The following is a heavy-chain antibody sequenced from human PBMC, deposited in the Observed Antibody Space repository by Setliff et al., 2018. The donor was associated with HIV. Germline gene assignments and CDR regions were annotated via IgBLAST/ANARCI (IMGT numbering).Heavy chain of an antibody. CDR2: VPHRGST. J-gene: IGHJ5*02. CDR3: ARVPVSGANWFDP. V-gene: IGHV4-39*01. CDR1: AVSINRTDHY. Sequence: SETLSLTCSVSAVSINRTDHYWGWIRQSPGKRLEWIGSVPHRGSTYYNPSLKSRITSSVDRSKNLFSLKLIFVTAADQGVYYCARVPVSGANWFDPWGLGTLVTVSS.